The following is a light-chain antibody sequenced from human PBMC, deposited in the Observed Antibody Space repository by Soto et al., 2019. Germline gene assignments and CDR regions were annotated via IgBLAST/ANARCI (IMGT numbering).Light chain of an antibody. Sequence: QSALTQPASLAGSPGQSITISCTGTSSDVGSYKLVSWYQQHPGKAPKLMIYEVSKRHSGVSNRFAGSKSRNTASLTISGLQAEDEADYYCCSYAVSSTFYVFGTGTKLTVL. V-gene: IGLV2-23*02. CDR1: SSDVGSYKL. CDR2: EVS. J-gene: IGLJ1*01. CDR3: CSYAVSSTFYV.